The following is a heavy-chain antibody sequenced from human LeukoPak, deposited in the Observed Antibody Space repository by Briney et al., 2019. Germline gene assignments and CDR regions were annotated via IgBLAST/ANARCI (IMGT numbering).Heavy chain of an antibody. Sequence: PSQTLSLTCTVSGGSVSSGGYYWSWIRQHPGKGLEWIGYMYYSGSTYYNPSLKSRVTISVDRSKNQFSLKLSSVTAADTAVYYCARGITMVRGVDFNWFDPWGQGTLVTVSS. V-gene: IGHV4-31*03. D-gene: IGHD3-10*01. J-gene: IGHJ5*02. CDR1: GGSVSSGGYY. CDR2: MYYSGST. CDR3: ARGITMVRGVDFNWFDP.